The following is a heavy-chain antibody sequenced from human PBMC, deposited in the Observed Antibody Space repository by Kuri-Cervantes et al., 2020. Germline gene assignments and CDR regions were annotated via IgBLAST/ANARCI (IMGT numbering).Heavy chain of an antibody. D-gene: IGHD1-26*01. Sequence: KVSCKGSGYSFTSYWIGWVRQMPGKGLEWMGINYHGDSDTRYSPSFQGQGTISADKPISTAYLQGSSLKASDTAMYYCARHRSDVDAGRYYSYGMDVWGQGTTVTVSS. CDR1: GYSFTSYW. V-gene: IGHV5-51*01. CDR2: NYHGDSDT. J-gene: IGHJ6*02. CDR3: ARHRSDVDAGRYYSYGMDV.